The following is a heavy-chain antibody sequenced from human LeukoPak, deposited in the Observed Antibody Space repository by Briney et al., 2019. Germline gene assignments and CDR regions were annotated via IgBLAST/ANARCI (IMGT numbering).Heavy chain of an antibody. J-gene: IGHJ4*02. Sequence: SETLSLTCAVYGGSFSGYYGSWIRQPPGKGLEWIGEIHHSGGTSYNLSLKSRVTISLDTSKNQFSLRLNSVTAADTAVYHCARGVLRYYYFDYWGQGTLVTVSS. V-gene: IGHV4-34*01. CDR2: IHHSGGT. CDR3: ARGVLRYYYFDY. CDR1: GGSFSGYY. D-gene: IGHD1-26*01.